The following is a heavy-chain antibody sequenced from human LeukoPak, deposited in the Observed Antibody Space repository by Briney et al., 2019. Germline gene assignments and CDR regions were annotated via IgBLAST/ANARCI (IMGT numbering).Heavy chain of an antibody. Sequence: GGSLRLSCAASGFTFSSYSMNWVRQAPGKGLEWVSAISGSGGSTYYADSVKGRFTISRDNSKNTLYLQMNSLRAEDTAVYYCAKDQGYDSSGYYEESLYYFDYWGQGTLVTVSS. V-gene: IGHV3-23*01. CDR2: ISGSGGST. D-gene: IGHD3-22*01. CDR3: AKDQGYDSSGYYEESLYYFDY. J-gene: IGHJ4*02. CDR1: GFTFSSYS.